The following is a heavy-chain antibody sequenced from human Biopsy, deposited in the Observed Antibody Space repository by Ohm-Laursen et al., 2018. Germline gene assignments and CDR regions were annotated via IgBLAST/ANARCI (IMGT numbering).Heavy chain of an antibody. CDR2: MNLNRGNT. Sequence: ASVKASRNVSGYTFTSFDINWVRQATGDGLEWMGWMNLNRGNTGYAQKLQGRVSMTRNTSISTAYMELSSLRSEDTAVYYCARGQRHYYFMTGYSNADAMDVWGQGTTVTVSS. CDR1: GYTFTSFD. J-gene: IGHJ6*02. CDR3: ARGQRHYYFMTGYSNADAMDV. D-gene: IGHD3-9*01. V-gene: IGHV1-8*01.